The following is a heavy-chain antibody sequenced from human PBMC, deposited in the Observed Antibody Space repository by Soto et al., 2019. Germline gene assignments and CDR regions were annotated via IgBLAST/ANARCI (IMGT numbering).Heavy chain of an antibody. D-gene: IGHD5-12*01. J-gene: IGHJ4*02. CDR1: GGSVRGGYYY. CDR3: ARATPWLRLFDY. V-gene: IGHV4-61*01. CDR2: IDYSGST. Sequence: LSLTCTVSGGSVRGGYYYWSWIRQPPGKGLEWIGYIDYSGSTNYNPSLKSRVTMSIDTSKNQFSLKLSSVTAADTAVYYCARATPWLRLFDYWGQGTLVTVSS.